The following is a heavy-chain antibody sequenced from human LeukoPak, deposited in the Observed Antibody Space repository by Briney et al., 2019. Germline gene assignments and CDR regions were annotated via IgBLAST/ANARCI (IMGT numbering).Heavy chain of an antibody. D-gene: IGHD6-13*01. Sequence: GGSLRLSCAASGLTISSYWMSWVRQAPWKGLEWVGNINQDGSEKYYVDSVKGRFTISRDNSKNTLYLQMNSLRADDTAVYYCAKDWLSEWQQLPDYDAFDIWGEGTMVTVSS. V-gene: IGHV3-7*05. CDR3: AKDWLSEWQQLPDYDAFDI. CDR2: INQDGSEK. CDR1: GLTISSYW. J-gene: IGHJ3*02.